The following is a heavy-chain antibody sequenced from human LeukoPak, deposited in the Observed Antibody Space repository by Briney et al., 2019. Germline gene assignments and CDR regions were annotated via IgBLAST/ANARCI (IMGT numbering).Heavy chain of an antibody. D-gene: IGHD6-19*01. Sequence: PGGSLRLSCGASGFTFDDYGISWVRQAPGKGLEWVPSINWNGGSTGYADSVKGRFTISRDNAKNSLYLQMNSLRAEDTALYHCARIAVASDAFDIWGQGTMVTVSS. J-gene: IGHJ3*02. CDR1: GFTFDDYG. V-gene: IGHV3-20*01. CDR2: INWNGGST. CDR3: ARIAVASDAFDI.